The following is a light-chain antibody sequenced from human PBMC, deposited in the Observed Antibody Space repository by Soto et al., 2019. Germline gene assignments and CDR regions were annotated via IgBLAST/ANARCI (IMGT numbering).Light chain of an antibody. CDR3: QQDNGYWT. CDR2: EAS. J-gene: IGKJ1*01. V-gene: IGKV1-5*03. CDR1: QSISDS. Sequence: DIQMTQSPSTLSASVGDRVTITCRASQSISDSLAWYQQKPGKAPKLLIYEASNLKSGVPSRFSGSGSGTEYTLTISRLQPDDFASYYCQQDNGYWTFGQGTKVEIK.